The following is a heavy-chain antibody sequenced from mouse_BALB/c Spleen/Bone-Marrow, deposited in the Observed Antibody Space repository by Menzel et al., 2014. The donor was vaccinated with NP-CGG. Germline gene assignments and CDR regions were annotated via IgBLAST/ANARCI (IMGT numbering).Heavy chain of an antibody. CDR1: GYAFSTYW. CDR3: ARGARSAMDY. J-gene: IGHJ4*01. V-gene: IGHV1-80*01. Sequence: QVQLQQSGAELVRPESSVKISCKASGYAFSTYWMIWVKQRPGQGLEWIGQIYPGDGDTNYNGRFKGKATLTADKSSSTAYMQLSSLTSEDSAVYLCARGARSAMDYWGQGTSVTVSS. CDR2: IYPGDGDT.